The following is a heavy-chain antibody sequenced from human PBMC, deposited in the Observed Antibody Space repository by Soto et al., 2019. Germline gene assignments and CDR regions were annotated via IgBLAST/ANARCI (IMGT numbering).Heavy chain of an antibody. J-gene: IGHJ6*02. CDR3: ARVDICTVYGCMEV. D-gene: IGHD2-8*02. CDR2: IYYSGST. Sequence: SETLSLTCTVSGDSIRSGNHYWSWIRQPPGKGLEWIGYIYYSGSTYYSPCLKSRVTISVDTSKNRFSLKLNSVTAADTAVYYCARVDICTVYGCMEVWGQGTTVTVSS. V-gene: IGHV4-30-4*01. CDR1: GDSIRSGNHY.